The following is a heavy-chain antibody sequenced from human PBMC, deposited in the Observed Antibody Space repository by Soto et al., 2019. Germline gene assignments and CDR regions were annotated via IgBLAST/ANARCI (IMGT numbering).Heavy chain of an antibody. CDR3: ARRGYGSGNF. CDR2: INHRGST. J-gene: IGHJ4*02. Sequence: QVQLQQWGAGLLKPSETLSLTCAVYGGSFSGYYWSWIRQPPGKGLEWIGEINHRGSTHYNPSLKRRVNISVDTSKIQFSVKLSSVTAAGTAVYYCARRGYGSGNFWGQGTLVTVSS. D-gene: IGHD3-10*01. V-gene: IGHV4-34*01. CDR1: GGSFSGYY.